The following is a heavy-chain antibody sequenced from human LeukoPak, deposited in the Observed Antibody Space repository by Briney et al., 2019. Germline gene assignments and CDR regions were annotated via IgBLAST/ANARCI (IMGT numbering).Heavy chain of an antibody. CDR2: MNPNSGDT. CDR1: GYTFTSHD. V-gene: IGHV1-8*02. D-gene: IGHD1-26*01. J-gene: IGHJ4*02. Sequence: GASVKVSCKASGYTFTSHDIDWVRQATGQGLEWMGWMNPNSGDTGYAQKFQGRVTMTTDTSTSTAYMELMSLRSDDTAVYYCAREYSGRGSGTFDYWGQGTLVTVSS. CDR3: AREYSGRGSGTFDY.